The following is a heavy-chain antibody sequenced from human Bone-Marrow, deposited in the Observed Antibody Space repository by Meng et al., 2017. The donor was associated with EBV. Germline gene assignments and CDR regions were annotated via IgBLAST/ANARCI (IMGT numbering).Heavy chain of an antibody. CDR1: GFTLRSYS. D-gene: IGHD2-8*01. CDR3: ARDRTSNRFVY. Sequence: EVQLEESGGGLVKPGESLRLSCAASGFTLRSYSMNWVCLAPGKGLEWVSSISSNSIDIYYADLVKGRFTISRDNAKNSLFLQMNSLRAEDTAVYYCARDRTSNRFVYWGQGTLVTVSS. V-gene: IGHV3-21*01. J-gene: IGHJ4*02. CDR2: ISSNSIDI.